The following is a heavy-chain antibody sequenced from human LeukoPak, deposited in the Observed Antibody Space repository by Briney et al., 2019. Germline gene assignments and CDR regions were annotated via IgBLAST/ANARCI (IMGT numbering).Heavy chain of an antibody. CDR3: ARGLDISIAVASY. D-gene: IGHD6-19*01. V-gene: IGHV3-21*01. J-gene: IGHJ4*02. CDR1: GFTFSSYS. CDR2: ISSSSSYI. Sequence: PGGSLRLSCAASGFTFSSYSMNWVRQAPGKGLEWVSSISSSSSYIYYADSVKGRFTISRDNAKNSLYLQMNSLRAEDTAVYYCARGLDISIAVASYWGQGTLVTVSS.